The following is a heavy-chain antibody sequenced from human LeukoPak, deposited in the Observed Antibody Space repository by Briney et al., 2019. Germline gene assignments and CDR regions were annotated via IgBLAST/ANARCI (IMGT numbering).Heavy chain of an antibody. D-gene: IGHD5-18*01. CDR3: ARGVEQLWLLY. Sequence: SETLSLTCTVSGGSISYYYWSWIRQPPGKGLEWIGYVYYSGSTYYNPSLKSRVTISVDTSKNQFSLKLSSVTAADTAVYYCARGVEQLWLLYWGLGTLVTVSS. J-gene: IGHJ4*02. CDR1: GGSISYYY. CDR2: VYYSGST. V-gene: IGHV4-59*12.